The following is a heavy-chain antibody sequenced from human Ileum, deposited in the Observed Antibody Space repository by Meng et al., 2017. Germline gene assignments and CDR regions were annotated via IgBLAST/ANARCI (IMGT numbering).Heavy chain of an antibody. J-gene: IGHJ4*02. V-gene: IGHV3-20*04. CDR3: ARHRINSSWSPAVDY. CDR1: GFTFDDNG. D-gene: IGHD6-13*01. Sequence: GESLKISCAASGFTFDDNGMSWVRQAPGKGLEWVSGINWNGGSTVYADSVKGRFTISRDNAKNSLSLQMNSLRVEDTAFYYCARHRINSSWSPAVDYWGQGTLVTVSS. CDR2: INWNGGST.